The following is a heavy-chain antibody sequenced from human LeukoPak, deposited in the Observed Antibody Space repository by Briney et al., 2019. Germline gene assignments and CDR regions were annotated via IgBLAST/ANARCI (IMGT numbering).Heavy chain of an antibody. CDR2: ISIIRSYK. CDR3: ARGVGGQAGGTYCGGDCFIFDY. CDR1: VFTSSDYY. D-gene: IGHD2-21*02. V-gene: IGHV3-11*05. Sequence: VGALRLSSAAPVFTSSDYYMSCIPQGPEEGLWWVSYISIIRSYKNYEESVKGRFTIYRDNSKNSLYLQMNSLTTEDNALYYCARGVGGQAGGTYCGGDCFIFDYWGQGNLVTVSS. J-gene: IGHJ4*02.